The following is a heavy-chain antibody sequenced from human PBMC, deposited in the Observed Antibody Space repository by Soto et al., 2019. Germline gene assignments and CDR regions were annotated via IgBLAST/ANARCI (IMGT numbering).Heavy chain of an antibody. J-gene: IGHJ3*02. CDR3: ARAPRYCRGGSCSITGDAFDI. CDR1: GFIVSDTY. V-gene: IGHV3-66*01. CDR2: ISNRGDT. D-gene: IGHD2-15*01. Sequence: EVQLVESGGGLAQPGGSLRLSCTASGFIVSDTYMNWVRQAPGKGLEWVSVISNRGDTHYADSVRGRFCLYRDIADNTVHLQMNHLRVEDTAVYYGARAPRYCRGGSCSITGDAFDIWGQGTMVNVAS.